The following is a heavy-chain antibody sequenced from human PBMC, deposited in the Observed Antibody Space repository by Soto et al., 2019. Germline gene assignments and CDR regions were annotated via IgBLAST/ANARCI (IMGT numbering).Heavy chain of an antibody. J-gene: IGHJ6*02. CDR3: ARDCCGDCHNGMDV. V-gene: IGHV4-31*03. CDR1: GGSITGGGYY. CDR2: IYYSGST. Sequence: NPSETLSLTCTVSGGSITGGGYYWTWIRQHPGKGLEWIGYIYYSGSTYYNPSLKSRVTISVDTSKNQFSLKLSSVTAADTAVYYCARDCCGDCHNGMDVWGQGTTVTVSS. D-gene: IGHD2-21*02.